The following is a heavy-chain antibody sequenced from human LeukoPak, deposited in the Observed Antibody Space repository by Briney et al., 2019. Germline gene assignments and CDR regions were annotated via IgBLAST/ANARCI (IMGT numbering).Heavy chain of an antibody. V-gene: IGHV1-69*04. Sequence: SVKVSCKASGGAFSSYAISWVRQAPGQGLEWMGRIIPILGIANYAQKFQGRVTITADKSTSTAYMELSSLRSEDTAVYYCARDRGELQDAFDIWGQGTMVTVSS. D-gene: IGHD1-7*01. CDR3: ARDRGELQDAFDI. CDR1: GGAFSSYA. J-gene: IGHJ3*02. CDR2: IIPILGIA.